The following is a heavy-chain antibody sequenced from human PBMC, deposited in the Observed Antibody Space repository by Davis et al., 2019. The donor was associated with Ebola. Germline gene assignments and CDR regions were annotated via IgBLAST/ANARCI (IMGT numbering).Heavy chain of an antibody. CDR3: ARAYGSSWYDY. CDR1: GFTFSVYY. Sequence: PGGSLRLSCAASGFTFSVYYMSWIRQAPGKGPEWVSSISSSASYKNYADSVKGRFTISRDDAKKSLYLQMDSLRDEDTAVYYCARAYGSSWYDYWGQGTLVTVSS. V-gene: IGHV3-11*06. D-gene: IGHD6-13*01. CDR2: ISSSASYK. J-gene: IGHJ4*02.